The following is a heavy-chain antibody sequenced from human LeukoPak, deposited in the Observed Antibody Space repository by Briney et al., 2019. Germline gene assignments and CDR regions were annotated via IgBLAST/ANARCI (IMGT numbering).Heavy chain of an antibody. CDR3: ARRNAMDV. CDR2: INHSGST. V-gene: IGHV4-34*01. CDR1: GGSFSGYY. J-gene: IGHJ6*02. Sequence: SETLSLTCAVYGGSFSGYYWSWIRQPPGKGLEWIGEINHSGSTNYNPSLTSRVTISVDTSKNQFSLKLSSVTAADTAVYYCARRNAMDVWGQGTTVIVFS.